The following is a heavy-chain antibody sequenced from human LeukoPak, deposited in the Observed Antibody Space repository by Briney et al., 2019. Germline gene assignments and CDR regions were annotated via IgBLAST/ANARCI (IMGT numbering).Heavy chain of an antibody. CDR3: ARTRITMVRGVINFDY. CDR2: IYYSGST. Sequence: SETLPLTCTVSGGSISSGDYYWSWIRQPPGKGLEWIGYIYYSGSTYYNPSLKSRVTISVDTSKNQFSLKLSSVTAADTAVYYCARTRITMVRGVINFDYWGQGTLVTVSS. J-gene: IGHJ4*02. V-gene: IGHV4-30-4*01. D-gene: IGHD3-10*01. CDR1: GGSISSGDYY.